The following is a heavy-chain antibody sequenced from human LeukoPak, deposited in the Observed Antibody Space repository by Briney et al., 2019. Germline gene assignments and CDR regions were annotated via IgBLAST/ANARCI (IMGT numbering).Heavy chain of an antibody. D-gene: IGHD6-19*01. J-gene: IGHJ4*02. V-gene: IGHV5-51*01. Sequence: GESLKISCKGSGYIFTNYWIGWVRQMPGKGLEWMGIIYPGDSDTRYSPSFQGQVTISADKSISTAYLQWSSLKASDTAMYYCARQTSSGWYGFDYWGQGTLVTVSS. CDR3: ARQTSSGWYGFDY. CDR2: IYPGDSDT. CDR1: GYIFTNYW.